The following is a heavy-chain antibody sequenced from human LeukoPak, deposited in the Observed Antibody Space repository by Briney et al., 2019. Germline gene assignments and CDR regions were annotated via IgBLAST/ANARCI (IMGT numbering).Heavy chain of an antibody. D-gene: IGHD3-22*01. CDR1: GFTFDDYD. CDR2: INWNGGST. V-gene: IGHV3-20*04. J-gene: IGHJ4*02. CDR3: ARAPDNDGMIVVNGLCYFDY. Sequence: GGSLRLSCAASGFTFDDYDMTWVRQAPGKGLEWVSGINWNGGSTGYADSVKGRFTISRDNAKNSLYLQMNSLRAEDTALYYCARAPDNDGMIVVNGLCYFDYWGQGTLVTVSS.